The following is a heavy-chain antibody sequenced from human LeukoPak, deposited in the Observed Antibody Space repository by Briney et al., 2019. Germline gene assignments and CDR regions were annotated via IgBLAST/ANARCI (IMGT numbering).Heavy chain of an antibody. V-gene: IGHV4-59*01. CDR3: ARQSRGYSSGPFDY. J-gene: IGHJ4*02. CDR2: IYYSGST. Sequence: PSETLSLTCTVSGGSISSYYWSWIRQPPGKGLEWIGYIYYSGSTNYNPSPKSRVTISVDTSKNQFSLKLSSVTAADTAVYYCARQSRGYSSGPFDYWGQGTLVTVSS. CDR1: GGSISSYY. D-gene: IGHD6-19*01.